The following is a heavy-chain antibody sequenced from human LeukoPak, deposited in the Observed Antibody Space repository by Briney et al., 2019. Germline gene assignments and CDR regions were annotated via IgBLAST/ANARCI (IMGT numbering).Heavy chain of an antibody. Sequence: SETLSFTCAVYGGSFSGYYWSWIRQPPGKGMEWIGEINHSGTTNYNPSLKSRVAISVDTSKNQFSLKLTSVTAADTAVYYCARDPCSRSSCPLHYWGQGTQVTVSS. CDR1: GGSFSGYY. J-gene: IGHJ4*02. CDR2: INHSGTT. CDR3: ARDPCSRSSCPLHY. D-gene: IGHD2-2*01. V-gene: IGHV4-34*01.